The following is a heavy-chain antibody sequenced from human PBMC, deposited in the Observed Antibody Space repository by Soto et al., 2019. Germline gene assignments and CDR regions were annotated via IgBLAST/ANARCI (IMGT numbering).Heavy chain of an antibody. CDR2: ILPIFHTT. D-gene: IGHD5-18*01. V-gene: IGHV1-69*01. J-gene: IGHJ4*02. CDR3: ATGGRGYSSAPRFYFEY. Sequence: QVQLVQSGAEVKKPGSSVKVSCQASGGFFSSNAISWVRQAPGQGLEWMGGILPIFHTTHYAQKFQGRLTITADESTSTAYMELSSLKSEDTALYYCATGGRGYSSAPRFYFEYWGEGTLVPVSS. CDR1: GGFFSSNA.